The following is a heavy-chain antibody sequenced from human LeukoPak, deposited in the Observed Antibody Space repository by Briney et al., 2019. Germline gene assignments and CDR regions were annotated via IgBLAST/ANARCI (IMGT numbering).Heavy chain of an antibody. CDR1: GFTISSNY. J-gene: IGHJ5*02. CDR3: ARQTQQLTWFDP. V-gene: IGHV3-53*01. Sequence: GGSLTLSCAASGFTISSNYMSWVRQAPGKGLEWVSVIYSGGSTYYAESVKGRFTIPRDNSKNTLYLQMNSLRAEDTAVYYCARQTQQLTWFDPWGQGTLVTVSS. D-gene: IGHD6-13*01. CDR2: IYSGGST.